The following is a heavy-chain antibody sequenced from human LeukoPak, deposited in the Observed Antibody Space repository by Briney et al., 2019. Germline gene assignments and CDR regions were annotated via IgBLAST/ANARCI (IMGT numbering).Heavy chain of an antibody. V-gene: IGHV5-51*01. CDR3: ARLSSSSQPFYP. D-gene: IGHD2-2*01. CDR2: IYPDDSDT. Sequence: GESLKTSCRGSGYSFASYWIAWVRQMPGKGLEWMGIIYPDDSDTRYSRSFQGQVTISADKSISTAYLQWIGLKASDAAVYYCARLSSSSQPFYPWGQGTLVTVSS. J-gene: IGHJ5*02. CDR1: GYSFASYW.